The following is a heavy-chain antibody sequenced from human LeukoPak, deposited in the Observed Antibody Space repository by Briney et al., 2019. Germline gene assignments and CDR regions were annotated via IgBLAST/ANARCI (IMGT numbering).Heavy chain of an antibody. CDR3: ARGARPQITMVRGARVRYYYMDV. CDR1: GGSISSSSYY. Sequence: SETLSLTCTVSGGSISSSSYYWGWIRQPPGMGLEWIGSIYYSGSTYYNPSLKSRVTILLNTSKNQFSLKLSSVTDADTAVYYCARGARPQITMVRGARVRYYYMDVWGKGTTVTVSS. CDR2: IYYSGST. D-gene: IGHD3-10*01. J-gene: IGHJ6*03. V-gene: IGHV4-39*07.